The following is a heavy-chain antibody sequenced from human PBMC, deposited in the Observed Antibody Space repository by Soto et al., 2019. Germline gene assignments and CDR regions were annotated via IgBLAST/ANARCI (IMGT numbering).Heavy chain of an antibody. CDR3: ARDFFNVPYCSNGVCDDF. Sequence: QVQLVQSGAEVKKPGASVKVSCKASGYIFTGYYIHWVRQAPGQGLEWMGWVDPNSGGTNFAQNFQGRVTMTRDTSISTAYMELTRLRSDDTAWYYCARDFFNVPYCSNGVCDDFWGQGTLVTVPS. J-gene: IGHJ4*02. CDR2: VDPNSGGT. V-gene: IGHV1-2*02. CDR1: GYIFTGYY. D-gene: IGHD2-8*01.